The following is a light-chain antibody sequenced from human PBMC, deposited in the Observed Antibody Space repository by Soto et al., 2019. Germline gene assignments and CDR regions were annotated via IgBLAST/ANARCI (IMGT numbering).Light chain of an antibody. CDR3: QQCYSTPRT. CDR2: CAS. J-gene: IGKJ1*01. CDR1: QSVLYSSNNKNY. Sequence: DIVMTQSPDSLAVSLGERATINCKSSQSVLYSSNNKNYLTWYQQKPGQPPKVLIYCASTRESGVPDRFSGSGSVTDFTLTISSLQAEDVAVYYCQQCYSTPRTFGQGTKVEIK. V-gene: IGKV4-1*01.